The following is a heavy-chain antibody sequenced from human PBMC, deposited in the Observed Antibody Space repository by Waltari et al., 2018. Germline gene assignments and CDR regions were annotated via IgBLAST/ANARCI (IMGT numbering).Heavy chain of an antibody. V-gene: IGHV1-69-2*01. J-gene: IGHJ3*02. D-gene: IGHD6-19*01. CDR2: VDPEDGET. CDR1: GSTFTDYY. Sequence: EVQLVQSGAEVKQPGATVKISCKVSGSTFTDYYMHWVQHPPGKGLEWMGLVDPEDGETIYAEKFQGRVTITADTSTDTAYMELSSLRSEDTAVYYCATEQWLGSAGAFDIWGQGTMVTVSS. CDR3: ATEQWLGSAGAFDI.